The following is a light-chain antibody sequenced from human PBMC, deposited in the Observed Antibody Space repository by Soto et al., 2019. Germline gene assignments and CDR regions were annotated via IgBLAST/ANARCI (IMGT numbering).Light chain of an antibody. J-gene: IGKJ3*01. CDR1: QSISSY. CDR3: QQSYSTPGT. Sequence: DIQMTQSPSSLSASVGDRVTITCLASQSISSYLNWYQQKPGKAPKLLIYAASSLQSGVPSRFSVSGSGTDFTLTISSLQPEDFATYYCQQSYSTPGTFGPGTKVDIK. CDR2: AAS. V-gene: IGKV1-39*01.